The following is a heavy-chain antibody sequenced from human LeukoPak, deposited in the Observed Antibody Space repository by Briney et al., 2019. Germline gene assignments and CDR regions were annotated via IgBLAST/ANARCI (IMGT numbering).Heavy chain of an antibody. CDR1: GFTFSSYG. CDR3: AKDGYYDFWSGYYPSDI. CDR2: ISYDGSNK. Sequence: GRSLRLSCAASGFTFSSYGMHWVRQAPGKGLEWVAVISYDGSNKYYADSVKGRFTISRDNSKNTLYLQMNSLRAEDTAVYHCAKDGYYDFWSGYYPSDIWGQGTMVTVSS. J-gene: IGHJ3*02. V-gene: IGHV3-30*18. D-gene: IGHD3-3*01.